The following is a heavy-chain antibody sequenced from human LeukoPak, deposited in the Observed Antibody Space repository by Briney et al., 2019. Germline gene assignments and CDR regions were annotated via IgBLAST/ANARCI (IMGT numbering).Heavy chain of an antibody. V-gene: IGHV4-59*11. CDR2: IYYSGST. CDR1: GGSISSHY. Sequence: SETLSLTCTVSGGSISSHYWSWIRQPPGKGLEWIGYIYYSGSTNYNPSLKSRVTISVDTSKNQFSLKLSSVTAADTAVYYCARVGGATTFYFDYWGQGTLVTVSS. CDR3: ARVGGATTFYFDY. J-gene: IGHJ4*02. D-gene: IGHD1-26*01.